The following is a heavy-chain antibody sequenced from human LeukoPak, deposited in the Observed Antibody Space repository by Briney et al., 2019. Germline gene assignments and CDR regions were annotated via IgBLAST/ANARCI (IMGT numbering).Heavy chain of an antibody. J-gene: IGHJ3*02. V-gene: IGHV4-59*01. CDR2: IYYSGST. CDR1: GGSISSYY. D-gene: IGHD2-2*01. CDR3: ARSSHRYCSSTSCTYAFDI. Sequence: KPSETLSLTCTVSGGSISSYYWSWIRQPPGKGLEWIGYIYYSGSTNYNPSLKRRVTISVDTSKKQFSLKLSSVTAADTAVYYCARSSHRYCSSTSCTYAFDIWGQGTMVTVPS.